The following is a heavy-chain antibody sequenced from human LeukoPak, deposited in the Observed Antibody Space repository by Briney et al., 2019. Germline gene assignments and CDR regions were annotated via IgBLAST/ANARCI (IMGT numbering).Heavy chain of an antibody. V-gene: IGHV3-7*01. CDR2: IKRDGSEK. CDR1: GFTFSNYW. CDR3: ARRGLVPAFDI. J-gene: IGHJ3*02. Sequence: GGSLRLSCAASGFTFSNYWMSWVRQAPGKGLEWVANIKRDGSEKYYVDSVKGRFTISRDNAKNSLYLQMNSLRAEDTAVYYCARRGLVPAFDIWGQGTMVSVTS. D-gene: IGHD3-10*02.